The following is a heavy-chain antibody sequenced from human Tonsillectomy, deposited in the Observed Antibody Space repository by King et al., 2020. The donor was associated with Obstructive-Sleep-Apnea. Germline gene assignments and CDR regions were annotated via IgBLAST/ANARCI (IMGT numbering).Heavy chain of an antibody. V-gene: IGHV4-34*01. J-gene: IGHJ4*02. CDR3: ARSQGRMVRGVILSY. CDR2: INHSGST. D-gene: IGHD3-10*01. Sequence: VQLQQWGAGLLKPSETLSLTCAVYGGSFSGYYWSWIRQSPGEGLEWIGEINHSGSTNYNPFLKSRLTISVDTSKNQFSLKLSSVTAADTAVYYCARSQGRMVRGVILSYWGQGTLVTVSS. CDR1: GGSFSGYY.